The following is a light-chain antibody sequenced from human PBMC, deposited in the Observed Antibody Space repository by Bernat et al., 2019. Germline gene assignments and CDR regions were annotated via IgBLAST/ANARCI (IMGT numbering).Light chain of an antibody. Sequence: DIVMTQSPLSLPVTPGEPASISCRSSQSLLHSNGYNYLDWYLQKPGQSPQLLIYLGSNRASGVPDRLSGSGYGTDFTLKISRVEAEDVGVSYCMQALQTPLTFGGGTKVEIK. J-gene: IGKJ4*01. V-gene: IGKV2-28*01. CDR3: MQALQTPLT. CDR1: QSLLHSNGYNY. CDR2: LGS.